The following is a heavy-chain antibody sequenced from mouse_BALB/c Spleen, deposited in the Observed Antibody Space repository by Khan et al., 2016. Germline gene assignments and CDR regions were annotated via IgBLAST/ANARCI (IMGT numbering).Heavy chain of an antibody. CDR1: GHTFTSYW. CDR2: TNPTNGRT. Sequence: QVQLQQPGAELVKAGASVKMSCKASGHTFTSYWMHWVKQRLGQGLEWFAETNPTNGRTYYNEKLKSKATLTVDKSSSTAYMLLSGPTFEDSAVYYCARIKKIVATCFDYWGQGTTLTVSS. J-gene: IGHJ2*01. V-gene: IGHV1S81*02. CDR3: ARIKKIVATCFDY. D-gene: IGHD1-1*01.